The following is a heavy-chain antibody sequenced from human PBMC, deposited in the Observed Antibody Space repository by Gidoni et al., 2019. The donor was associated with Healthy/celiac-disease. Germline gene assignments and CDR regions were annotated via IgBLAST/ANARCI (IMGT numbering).Heavy chain of an antibody. V-gene: IGHV4-34*01. Sequence: QVQLQQWGAGLLKPSETLSLTCAVYGGSFTGYYWSWLRQPPGKGLYWSGEINQSGSTNYNPSLKSRVTISVDTSKNQFSLKLSSVTAADTAVYYCSRGYSSGWDGYFDYWGQGTLVTVSS. CDR3: SRGYSSGWDGYFDY. CDR2: INQSGST. D-gene: IGHD6-19*01. CDR1: GGSFTGYY. J-gene: IGHJ4*02.